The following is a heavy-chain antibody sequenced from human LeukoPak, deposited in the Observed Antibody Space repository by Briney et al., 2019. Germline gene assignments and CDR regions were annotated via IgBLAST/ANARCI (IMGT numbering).Heavy chain of an antibody. CDR2: IKSKTDGGTT. CDR3: ATGAEMATISFDY. J-gene: IGHJ4*02. D-gene: IGHD5-24*01. CDR1: GFTFSNAW. V-gene: IGHV3-15*01. Sequence: GGSLRLSCAASGFTFSNAWMSWVRQAPGKGLEWVGRIKSKTDGGTTDYAAPVKGRFTISRDDSKNTLYLQMNSLKTEDTAVYYCATGAEMATISFDYWGQGTLVTVSS.